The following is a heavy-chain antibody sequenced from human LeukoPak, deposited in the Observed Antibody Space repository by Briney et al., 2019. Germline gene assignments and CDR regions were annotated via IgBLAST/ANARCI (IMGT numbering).Heavy chain of an antibody. J-gene: IGHJ4*02. CDR3: AREGIAAAGNPFDY. CDR2: ISSSSSYI. D-gene: IGHD6-13*01. V-gene: IGHV3-21*01. Sequence: GGSLRLSCAASGFTFSSYSMNWVRQAPGKGLEWVSSISSSSSYIYYADSVKGRFTISRDNAKNSLYLQMNSLRAEDTAVYYYAREGIAAAGNPFDYWGQGTLVTVSS. CDR1: GFTFSSYS.